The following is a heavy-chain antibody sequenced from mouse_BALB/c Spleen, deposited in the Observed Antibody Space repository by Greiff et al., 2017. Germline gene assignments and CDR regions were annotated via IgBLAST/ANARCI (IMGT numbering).Heavy chain of an antibody. V-gene: IGHV1S81*02. CDR2: INPSNGRT. CDR3: AREELLRFFDY. J-gene: IGHJ2*01. D-gene: IGHD1-1*01. Sequence: VQLQQPGAELVKPGASVKLSCKASGYTFTSYWMHWVKQRPGQGLEWIGEINPSNGRTNYNEKFKSKATLTVDKSSSTAYMQLSSLTSEDSAVYFCAREELLRFFDYWGQGTTLTVSS. CDR1: GYTFTSYW.